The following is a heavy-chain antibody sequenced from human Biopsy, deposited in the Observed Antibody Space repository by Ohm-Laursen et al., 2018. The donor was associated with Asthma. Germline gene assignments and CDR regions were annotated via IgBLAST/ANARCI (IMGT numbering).Heavy chain of an antibody. D-gene: IGHD1-26*01. Sequence: SLRLSCTASGFSFRNYGMHWVRQAPGKGLDWVAVISFHGTNRNYTDSVKGRFTISRDNSRNTLHLEMNSLRAEDTAVYFCAKEVFPGWELRRGPDSWGQGTLVTVSS. CDR2: ISFHGTNR. J-gene: IGHJ4*02. V-gene: IGHV3-30*18. CDR1: GFSFRNYG. CDR3: AKEVFPGWELRRGPDS.